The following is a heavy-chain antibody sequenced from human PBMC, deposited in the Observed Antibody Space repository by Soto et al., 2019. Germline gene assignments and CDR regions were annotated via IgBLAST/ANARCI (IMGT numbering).Heavy chain of an antibody. CDR2: ISDSGGST. CDR3: AKEVYSSGWYGGWFDP. J-gene: IGHJ5*02. Sequence: EVQLLESGGGLVQPGGSLRLSCAASGFTFSSYAMSWVRQAPGKGLEWVSTISDSGGSTYYADSVKGPFTISRDNSKNTLYLQMNSLRAEDTAVYYCAKEVYSSGWYGGWFDPWGQGTLVTVSS. D-gene: IGHD6-19*01. CDR1: GFTFSSYA. V-gene: IGHV3-23*01.